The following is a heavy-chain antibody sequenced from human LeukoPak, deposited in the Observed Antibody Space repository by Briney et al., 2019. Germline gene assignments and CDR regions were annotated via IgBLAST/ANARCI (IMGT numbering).Heavy chain of an antibody. CDR3: ARVGLPYYYGSGSYSPASNAFDI. D-gene: IGHD3-10*01. CDR1: GGSSSGYY. CDR2: INNRGST. Sequence: SETLSLTCAVYGGSSSGYYCGWICQSPGKGLGWIGEINNRGSTQYNPPPKSRVTISVDTSKNQFSLKLSSVTAADTAVYYCARVGLPYYYGSGSYSPASNAFDIWGQGTMVTVSS. V-gene: IGHV4-34*01. J-gene: IGHJ3*02.